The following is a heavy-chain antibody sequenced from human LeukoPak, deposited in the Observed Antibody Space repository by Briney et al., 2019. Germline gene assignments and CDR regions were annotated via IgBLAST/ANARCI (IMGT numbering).Heavy chain of an antibody. J-gene: IGHJ4*02. D-gene: IGHD1-26*01. CDR2: INWNGGST. CDR3: ARAHYSGSFGY. Sequence: GGSLRLSCAASGFIFDDYGMSWVRQAPGKGLEWVSGINWNGGSTGYADSVKGRFTISRDNAKNPLYLQMNSLRAEDTALYYCARAHYSGSFGYWGQGTLVTVSS. CDR1: GFIFDDYG. V-gene: IGHV3-20*04.